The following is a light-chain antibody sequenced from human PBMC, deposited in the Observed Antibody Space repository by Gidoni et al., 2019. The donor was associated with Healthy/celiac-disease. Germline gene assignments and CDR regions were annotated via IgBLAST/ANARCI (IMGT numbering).Light chain of an antibody. CDR2: KES. CDR3: QP. CDR1: QSISSW. V-gene: IGKV1-5*03. J-gene: IGKJ1*01. Sequence: DIQMTQSPSTLSASVGDRVTITCRASQSISSWLAWYQQKPGKAPKLLIYKESSVESGVPSRFSGSGSGTEFTLTISSLQPDDFATYYCQPFGQGTKVEIK.